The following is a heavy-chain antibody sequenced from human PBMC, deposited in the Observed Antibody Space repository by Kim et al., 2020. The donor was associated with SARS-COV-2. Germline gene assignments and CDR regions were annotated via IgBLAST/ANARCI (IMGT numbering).Heavy chain of an antibody. J-gene: IGHJ6*02. CDR3: ARDLGYNWNYYYYYGMDV. CDR2: IYYSGST. CDR1: GGSISSYY. Sequence: SETLSLTCTVSGGSISSYYWSWIRQPPGKGLEWIVYIYYSGSTNYNPSLKSRVTISVDTSKNQFSLKLSSVTAADTAVYYCARDLGYNWNYYYYYGMDVWGQGTTVTVSS. V-gene: IGHV4-59*01. D-gene: IGHD1-20*01.